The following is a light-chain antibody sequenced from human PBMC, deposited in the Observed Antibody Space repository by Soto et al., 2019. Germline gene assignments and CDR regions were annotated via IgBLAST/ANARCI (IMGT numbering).Light chain of an antibody. CDR2: LNSDGSH. J-gene: IGLJ2*01. V-gene: IGLV4-69*01. Sequence: QLVLTQSPSDSASLGASVKLTCTLSSGHSSYAIAWHQQQPEKGPRYLMKLNSDGSHSKGDGIPDRFSGSSSGAERYLTISSLQSEDEADYYCQTWGTGMVFGGGTKLAVL. CDR1: SGHSSYA. CDR3: QTWGTGMV.